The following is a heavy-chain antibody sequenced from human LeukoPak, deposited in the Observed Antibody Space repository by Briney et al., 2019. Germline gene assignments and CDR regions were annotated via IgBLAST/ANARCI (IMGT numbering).Heavy chain of an antibody. J-gene: IGHJ4*02. CDR3: AKDFWSGYNYFDY. Sequence: GGSLRLSCAASGFTFSSSAMSWVRQVPGKGLEWVSGISASGGSTYYADSVKGRFTISRDNAKNSLYLQMNSLRAEDTALYYCAKDFWSGYNYFDYWGQGTLVTVSS. V-gene: IGHV3-23*01. CDR2: ISASGGST. CDR1: GFTFSSSA. D-gene: IGHD3-3*01.